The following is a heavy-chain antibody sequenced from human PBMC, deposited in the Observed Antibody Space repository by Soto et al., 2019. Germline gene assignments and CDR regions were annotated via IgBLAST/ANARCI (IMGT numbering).Heavy chain of an antibody. CDR2: IYYSGST. V-gene: IGHV4-39*01. Sequence: SETLSLTCTVSGGSISSSSYYWGWIRQPPGKGLEWIGSIYYSGSTYYNPSLKSRVTISVNTSKNQFSLKLSSVTAADTAVYYCARRGNTIVGVKDAFDIWGQGTMVTVSS. CDR1: GGSISSSSYY. CDR3: ARRGNTIVGVKDAFDI. D-gene: IGHD1-26*01. J-gene: IGHJ3*02.